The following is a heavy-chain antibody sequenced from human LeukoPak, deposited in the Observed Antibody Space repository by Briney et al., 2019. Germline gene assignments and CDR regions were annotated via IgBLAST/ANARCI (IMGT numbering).Heavy chain of an antibody. CDR1: GFTFTSYG. D-gene: IGHD2-21*01. Sequence: GGSLRLSYAASGFTFTSYGMHWFRQAPGKGLEWVAMIWYDGSHKKYADSVEGRFSISRDTSKNTLYLQMNSLRADDTAVYYCARGIPIPATHPIDYWGQGSLVTVSS. CDR2: IWYDGSHK. J-gene: IGHJ4*02. V-gene: IGHV3-33*03. CDR3: ARGIPIPATHPIDY.